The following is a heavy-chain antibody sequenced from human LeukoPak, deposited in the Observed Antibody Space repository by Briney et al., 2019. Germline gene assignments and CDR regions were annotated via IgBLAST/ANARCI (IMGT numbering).Heavy chain of an antibody. V-gene: IGHV3-21*01. Sequence: PGGSLRLSCAASGFTFSTFTLSWVRQAPGKGLEWVSSINHAGHYIYYSDSVKGRFTVSRDNAGNSLYLHVNSLRAEDTAVYYCARCFGTCGAGFYYFDFWGQGTLVTVSS. CDR2: INHAGHYI. D-gene: IGHD2-21*01. CDR3: ARCFGTCGAGFYYFDF. CDR1: GFTFSTFT. J-gene: IGHJ4*02.